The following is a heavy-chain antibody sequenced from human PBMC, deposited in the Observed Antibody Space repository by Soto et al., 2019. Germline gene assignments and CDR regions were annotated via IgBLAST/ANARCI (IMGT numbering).Heavy chain of an antibody. D-gene: IGHD3-10*01. Sequence: TSETLSLTCAVYGGSFSGYYWSWIRQPPGKGLEWIGEINHSGSTNYNPSLKSRVTISVDTSKNQFSLKLSSVTAADTAVYYCAVWFGEYYYYYMDVWGKGTTVTVSS. CDR3: AVWFGEYYYYYMDV. V-gene: IGHV4-34*01. J-gene: IGHJ6*03. CDR1: GGSFSGYY. CDR2: INHSGST.